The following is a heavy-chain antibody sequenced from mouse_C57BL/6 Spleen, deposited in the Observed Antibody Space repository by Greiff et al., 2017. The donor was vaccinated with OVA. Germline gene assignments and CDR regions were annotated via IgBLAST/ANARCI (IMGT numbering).Heavy chain of an antibody. CDR3: SPLDYYGSSYGFAY. D-gene: IGHD1-1*01. CDR2: IRLKSDNYAT. CDR1: GFTFSNYW. Sequence: EVKVEESGGGLVQPGGSMKLSCVASGFTFSNYWMNWVRQSPEKGLEWVAQIRLKSDNYATHYAESVKGRFTISRDDSKSSVYLQMNNLRAEDTGIYYCSPLDYYGSSYGFAYWGQGTLVTVSA. V-gene: IGHV6-3*01. J-gene: IGHJ3*01.